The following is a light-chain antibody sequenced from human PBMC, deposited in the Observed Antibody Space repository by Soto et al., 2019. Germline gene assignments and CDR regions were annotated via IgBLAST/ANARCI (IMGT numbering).Light chain of an antibody. Sequence: DIQLTQAPSFLSASAGDRVTITCRASQVISSYLAWYQQKPGRAPKLLIYAASTLQSGVPSRFSGSGSGTEFTLTITSLKNEDFATYYCQQLNSFPITFGQGTRLEIK. CDR2: AAS. CDR3: QQLNSFPIT. V-gene: IGKV1-9*01. J-gene: IGKJ5*01. CDR1: QVISSY.